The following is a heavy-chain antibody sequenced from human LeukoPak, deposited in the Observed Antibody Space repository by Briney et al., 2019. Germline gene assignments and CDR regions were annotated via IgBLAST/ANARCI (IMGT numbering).Heavy chain of an antibody. CDR3: AREESGSSGWYVSFDY. Sequence: ASVKVSCKASGYIFTGYYMYWVRQAPGQGLEWMGWINPNSGGTNYAQKFQGRVTMTRDTSISTAYMELSRLRSDDTAVYYCAREESGSSGWYVSFDYWGQGTLVTVSS. V-gene: IGHV1-2*02. J-gene: IGHJ4*02. D-gene: IGHD6-19*01. CDR2: INPNSGGT. CDR1: GYIFTGYY.